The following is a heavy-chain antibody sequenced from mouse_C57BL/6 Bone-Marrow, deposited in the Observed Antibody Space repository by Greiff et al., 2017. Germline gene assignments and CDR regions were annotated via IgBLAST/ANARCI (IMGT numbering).Heavy chain of an antibody. V-gene: IGHV1-69*01. J-gene: IGHJ1*03. D-gene: IGHD2-1*01. CDR3: ARDLLWSPYWYFDV. CDR1: GYTFTSYW. CDR2: IDPSDSYT. Sequence: VQLQQPGAELVMPGASVKLSCKASGYTFTSYWMHWVKQRPGQGLEWIGEIDPSDSYTNYNQKFKGKSTLTVAKSSSTAYMQLSSLTSEDSAGYYCARDLLWSPYWYFDVWGTGTTVTVSS.